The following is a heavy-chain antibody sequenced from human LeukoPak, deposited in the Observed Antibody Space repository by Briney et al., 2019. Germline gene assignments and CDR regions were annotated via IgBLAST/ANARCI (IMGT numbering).Heavy chain of an antibody. J-gene: IGHJ6*02. CDR1: GYTFTGYY. Sequence: ASVKVSCKASGYTFTGYYMHWVRQAPGQGLEWMGWINPNSGGTNYAQKFQGRVTMTRDTSISTAYMELSRLRSDDTAVYYCARGYDSSGDYYYYYYYYGMDVWGQGTTVTVSS. D-gene: IGHD3-22*01. V-gene: IGHV1-2*02. CDR2: INPNSGGT. CDR3: ARGYDSSGDYYYYYYYYGMDV.